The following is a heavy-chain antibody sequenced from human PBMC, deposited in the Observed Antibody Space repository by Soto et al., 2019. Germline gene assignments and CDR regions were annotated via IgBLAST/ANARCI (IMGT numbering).Heavy chain of an antibody. Sequence: GGSLRLSCAASGFTFSSYGMHWVRQAPGKGLEWVAVISYDGSNKYYADSVKGRFTISRDNSKNTLYLQMNSLRAEDTAVYYCAKDLRGCSSTSCYGYYYYYMDVWGKGTTVTVS. CDR2: ISYDGSNK. D-gene: IGHD2-2*01. J-gene: IGHJ6*03. V-gene: IGHV3-30*18. CDR3: AKDLRGCSSTSCYGYYYYYMDV. CDR1: GFTFSSYG.